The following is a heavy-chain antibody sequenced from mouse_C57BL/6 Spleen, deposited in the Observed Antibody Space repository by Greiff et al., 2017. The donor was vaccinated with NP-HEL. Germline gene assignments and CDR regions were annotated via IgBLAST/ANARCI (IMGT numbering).Heavy chain of an antibody. CDR2: IDPEDGDT. V-gene: IGHV14-1*01. J-gene: IGHJ4*01. CDR3: TTGDYDGYYAMDY. D-gene: IGHD2-4*01. Sequence: EVKLVESGAELVRPGASVKLSCTASGFNIKDYYMHWVKQRPEQGLEWIGRIDPEDGDTEYAPKFQGKATMTADTSSNTAYLQLSSLTSEDTAVYYCTTGDYDGYYAMDYWGQGTSVTVSS. CDR1: GFNIKDYY.